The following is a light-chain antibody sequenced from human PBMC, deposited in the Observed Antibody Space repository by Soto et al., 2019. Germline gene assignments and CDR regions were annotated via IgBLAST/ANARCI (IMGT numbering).Light chain of an antibody. Sequence: MYLSPSALSASVGDRVTITCRASQTISSWLAWYQQKPGEAPRLLIYQASSLETEVPSRFSGSGSGTEFTLTISSLQPGDFATYYCQQYNSYSLTFGQGTK. CDR2: QAS. CDR1: QTISSW. CDR3: QQYNSYSLT. V-gene: IGKV1-5*03. J-gene: IGKJ1*01.